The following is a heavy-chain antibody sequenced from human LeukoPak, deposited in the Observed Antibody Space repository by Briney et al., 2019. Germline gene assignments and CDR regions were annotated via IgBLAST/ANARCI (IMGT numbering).Heavy chain of an antibody. CDR2: ISSSSSSI. D-gene: IGHD3-3*01. J-gene: IGHJ4*02. V-gene: IGHV3-11*01. CDR3: ARASFGVIVGPDY. CDR1: GFTVTEYA. Sequence: GGSLRLSCAASGFTVTEYAMTWIRQAPGKGLEWVSYISSSSSSIYYADSVKGRFTISRDNSKNTLSLQMNSLRAEGTAVYYCARASFGVIVGPDYWGQGTLVTVSS.